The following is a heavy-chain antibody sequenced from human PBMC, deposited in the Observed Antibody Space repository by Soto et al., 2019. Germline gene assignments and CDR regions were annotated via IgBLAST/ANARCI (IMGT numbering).Heavy chain of an antibody. V-gene: IGHV3-23*01. Sequence: PGGTLRLSCAASGFTFSSYAMSWVRQAPGKGLEWVSAISGSGVSTYYADSVKGRFTISRDNSKNTLYLQMNSLRAEDKAVYYCAKWGDRGYCSSTGCYNWYFDLWGRGTPVTVSS. J-gene: IGHJ2*01. CDR3: AKWGDRGYCSSTGCYNWYFDL. CDR1: GFTFSSYA. D-gene: IGHD2-2*02. CDR2: ISGSGVST.